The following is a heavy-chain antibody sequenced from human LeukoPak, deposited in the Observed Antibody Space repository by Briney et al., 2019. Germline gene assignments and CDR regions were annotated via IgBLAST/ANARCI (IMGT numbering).Heavy chain of an antibody. Sequence: SETLSLTCTVSGASVSSSYWSWIRQPPGKGLEWIGYISPSGGADYNPSLKSRVTTSLETSSNQFSLKLRSVTAADTAVYYCARPYYYDSRIDPWGQGILVTVSS. V-gene: IGHV4-4*09. CDR2: ISPSGGA. CDR1: GASVSSSY. D-gene: IGHD3-22*01. CDR3: ARPYYYDSRIDP. J-gene: IGHJ5*02.